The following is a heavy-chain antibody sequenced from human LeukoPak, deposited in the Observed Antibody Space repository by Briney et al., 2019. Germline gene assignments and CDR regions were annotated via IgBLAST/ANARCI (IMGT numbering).Heavy chain of an antibody. V-gene: IGHV4-39*01. Sequence: SETLSLTCTVSGGSISSSSYYWGWIRQPPGKGLEWIGSIYYSGSTYYNPSLKSRVTISVDTSKNQFSLKLSSVTAADTAVYYCARHRRVRGYGSALDYWGQGTLVTVSS. CDR1: GGSISSSSYY. CDR2: IYYSGST. D-gene: IGHD3-10*01. CDR3: ARHRRVRGYGSALDY. J-gene: IGHJ4*02.